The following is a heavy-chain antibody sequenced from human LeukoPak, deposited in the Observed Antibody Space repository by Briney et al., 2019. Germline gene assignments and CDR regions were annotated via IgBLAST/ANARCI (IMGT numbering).Heavy chain of an antibody. D-gene: IGHD6-19*01. J-gene: IGHJ4*02. CDR1: GGSISTYY. CDR3: ARSSSGWTEFDY. Sequence: SETLSLTCTVSGGSISTYYWSWIRQSPGKGLEWIGHIYYSGSIKYNPSLKSRVTISLDTSKNQSSLKLSSVIAADTAVYYCARSSSGWTEFDYWGQGTLVTVSS. CDR2: IYYSGSI. V-gene: IGHV4-59*08.